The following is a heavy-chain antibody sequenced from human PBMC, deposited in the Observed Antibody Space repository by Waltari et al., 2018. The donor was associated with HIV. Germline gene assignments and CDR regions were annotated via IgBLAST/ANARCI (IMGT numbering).Heavy chain of an antibody. CDR1: GYTFTRYD. CDR2: MNPNSGNT. V-gene: IGHV1-8*01. D-gene: IGHD3-22*01. Sequence: QVQLVQSGAEVKKPGASVKVSCKASGYTFTRYDINWVRQATGQGLEWMGWMNPNSGNTGYAQKFQGRVTMTRNTSISTAFMEVSSLRSEDTAVYYCARVYYDSSGYYGAAGYWGQGTLVTVSS. J-gene: IGHJ4*02. CDR3: ARVYYDSSGYYGAAGY.